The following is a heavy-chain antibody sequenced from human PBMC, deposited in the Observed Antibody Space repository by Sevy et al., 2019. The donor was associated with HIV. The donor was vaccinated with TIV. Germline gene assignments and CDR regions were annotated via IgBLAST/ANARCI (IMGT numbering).Heavy chain of an antibody. CDR1: GFTFSSDW. Sequence: SGSLRLSCVVSGFTFSSDWMHWVRQAPGKGLVWVSRINSDGSRTNDADSVKGRFTISRDSAKNTLFLQMNSLRAEDTAVYYCIRRTSGTFGYWGQGTLVSVSS. D-gene: IGHD1-26*01. V-gene: IGHV3-74*01. CDR2: INSDGSRT. J-gene: IGHJ4*02. CDR3: IRRTSGTFGY.